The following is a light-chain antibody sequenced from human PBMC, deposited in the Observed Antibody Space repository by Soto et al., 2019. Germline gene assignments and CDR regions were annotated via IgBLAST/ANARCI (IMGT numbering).Light chain of an antibody. V-gene: IGKV1-9*01. CDR3: QQLNRYPYT. CDR1: HCISSY. Sequence: DIQMTQSPSTLSASVGDRVSITCRASHCISSYLACYQQVPCKAPKLLSYAATTLESGVPSRFSATESWTSFTLTIGNLQPEDSATYYCQQLNRYPYTFGQGTRLEIK. J-gene: IGKJ5*01. CDR2: AAT.